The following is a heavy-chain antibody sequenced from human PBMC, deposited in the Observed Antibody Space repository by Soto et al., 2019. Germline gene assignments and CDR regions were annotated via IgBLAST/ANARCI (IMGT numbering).Heavy chain of an antibody. CDR3: AFSMAIQLWLPYFDY. D-gene: IGHD5-18*01. CDR2: ISGSGGST. V-gene: IGHV3-23*01. J-gene: IGHJ4*02. Sequence: PGGSLRLSCAASGFTFSSYAMSWVRQAPGKGLECVSAISGSGGSTYYADSVKGRFTISRDNSKNTLYLQMNSLRAEDTAVYYCAFSMAIQLWLPYFDYWGQGTLVTVYS. CDR1: GFTFSSYA.